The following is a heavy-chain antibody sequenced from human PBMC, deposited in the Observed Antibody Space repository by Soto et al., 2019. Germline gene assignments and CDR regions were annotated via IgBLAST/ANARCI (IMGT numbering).Heavy chain of an antibody. CDR1: GYTFTGYY. V-gene: IGHV1-2*04. CDR3: ARGVSYDFWSGYPAHNWFDP. D-gene: IGHD3-3*01. J-gene: IGHJ5*02. Sequence: ASVKVSCKASGYTFTGYYMHWVRQAPGQGLEWMGWINPNSGGTNYAQKFQGWVTMTRDTSISTAYMELSRLRSDDMAVYYCARGVSYDFWSGYPAHNWFDPWGQGTLVTVSS. CDR2: INPNSGGT.